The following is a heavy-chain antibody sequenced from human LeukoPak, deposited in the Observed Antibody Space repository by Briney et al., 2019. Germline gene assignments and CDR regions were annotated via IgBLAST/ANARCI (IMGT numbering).Heavy chain of an antibody. J-gene: IGHJ6*03. V-gene: IGHV3-48*01. CDR2: ISSSSSTI. CDR1: GFTFSRYS. CDR3: ARAFDYGYYYMDV. D-gene: IGHD4-17*01. Sequence: GGSLRLSCAASGFTFSRYSMNWVRQAPGKGLEWVSYISSSSSTIYYADSVKGRFTISRDNAKNSLYLQMNSLRAEDTAVYYCARAFDYGYYYMDVWGKGTTVTVSS.